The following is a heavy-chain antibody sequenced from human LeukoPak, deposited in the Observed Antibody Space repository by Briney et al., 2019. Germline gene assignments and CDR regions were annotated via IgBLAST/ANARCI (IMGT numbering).Heavy chain of an antibody. V-gene: IGHV4-59*01. CDR1: GGSISSYY. CDR2: IYYSGST. CDR3: ARGGGRFYHYYYYMDV. J-gene: IGHJ6*03. Sequence: SETLSLTCTVSGGSISSYYWSWIRQPPEKGLEWIGYIYYSGSTNYNPSLKSRVTISVDTSKNQFSLKLSSVTAADTAVYYCARGGGRFYHYYYYMDVWGKGTTVTVSS. D-gene: IGHD3-16*01.